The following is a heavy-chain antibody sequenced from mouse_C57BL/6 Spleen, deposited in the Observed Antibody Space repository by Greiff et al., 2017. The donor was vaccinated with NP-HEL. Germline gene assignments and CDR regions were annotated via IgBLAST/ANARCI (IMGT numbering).Heavy chain of an antibody. Sequence: EVQRVESEGGLVQPGSSMKLSCTASGFTFSDYYMAWVRQVPEKGLEWVANINYDGSSTYYLDSLKSRFIISRDNAKNILYLQMSSLKSEDTATYYCAREYDGPYGGFAYWGQGTLVTVSA. D-gene: IGHD2-3*01. CDR1: GFTFSDYY. V-gene: IGHV5-16*01. J-gene: IGHJ3*01. CDR3: AREYDGPYGGFAY. CDR2: INYDGSST.